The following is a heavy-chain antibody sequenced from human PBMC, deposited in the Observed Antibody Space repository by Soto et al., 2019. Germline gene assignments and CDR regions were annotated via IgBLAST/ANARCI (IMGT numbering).Heavy chain of an antibody. V-gene: IGHV4-30-2*01. CDR1: GGSISSGGYS. D-gene: IGHD4-17*01. CDR3: ARAAYGDCFDS. CDR2: IYHSGST. J-gene: IGHJ4*02. Sequence: SETLSLTCAVSGGSISSGGYSWSWIRQPPGKGLEWIGYIYHSGSTYYNPSLKSRVTISVDRSKNQFSLKLSSVTAADTAVYYCARAAYGDCFDSWGEGPPVTVPS.